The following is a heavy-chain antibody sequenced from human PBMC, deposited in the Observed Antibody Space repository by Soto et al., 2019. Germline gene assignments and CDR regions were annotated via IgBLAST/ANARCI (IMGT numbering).Heavy chain of an antibody. Sequence: QVHLVQSGAEVKKPGASVKVSCKASGYSFVDYGISWVRQAPGQGLEWMGWISTYNGDTNYAQKLQGRVTMTTDTSTSTAYMELRSLRSDDTAVYYCARALLDSTHDYWGQGTRVTVSS. J-gene: IGHJ4*02. CDR2: ISTYNGDT. CDR3: ARALLDSTHDY. CDR1: GYSFVDYG. V-gene: IGHV1-18*01.